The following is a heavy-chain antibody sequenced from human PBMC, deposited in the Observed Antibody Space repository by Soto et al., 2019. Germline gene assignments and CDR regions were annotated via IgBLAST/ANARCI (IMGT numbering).Heavy chain of an antibody. J-gene: IGHJ3*02. D-gene: IGHD3-22*01. V-gene: IGHV1-69*02. CDR2: IIPILDIT. Sequence: QVQLVQSGAEVKKPGSSVKVSCKTSGGTFSTYPITWLLQAPGQGLEWVGRIIPILDITDSAQKFQGRVTITADKATNTAYMELSSRRSEDTAVYYCSRAADSVVAEGACDIWGQGTMVTVSS. CDR1: GGTFSTYP. CDR3: SRAADSVVAEGACDI.